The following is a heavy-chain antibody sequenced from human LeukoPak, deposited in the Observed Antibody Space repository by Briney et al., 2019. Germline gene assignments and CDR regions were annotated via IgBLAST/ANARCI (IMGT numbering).Heavy chain of an antibody. J-gene: IGHJ6*03. CDR3: ARVGGITLALAPSPFPDYNYYDMDV. V-gene: IGHV3-30*02. CDR1: GFTFSSYG. CDR2: IRYDGSNK. Sequence: GGSLRLSCAASGFTFSSYGMHWVRQAPGKGLEWVAFIRYDGSNKYYADSVKGRFTISRDNSKNTLYLQMNSLRAEDTAVYYCARVGGITLALAPSPFPDYNYYDMDVWGKGTTVTVSS. D-gene: IGHD3-10*01.